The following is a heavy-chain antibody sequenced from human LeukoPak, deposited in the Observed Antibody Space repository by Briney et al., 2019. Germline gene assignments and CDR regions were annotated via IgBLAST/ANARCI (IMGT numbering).Heavy chain of an antibody. CDR2: IYTSGST. CDR3: ARIGYSSSGGDY. D-gene: IGHD6-13*01. J-gene: IGHJ4*02. CDR1: GGSISNYY. Sequence: SETLSLTCTVSGGSISNYYWNWIRQPAGKGLEWIGRIYTSGSTNYNPSLKSRVTMSVDTSKNQFSLKLSSVTAADTAVYYCARIGYSSSGGDYWGQGTLVTVSS. V-gene: IGHV4-4*07.